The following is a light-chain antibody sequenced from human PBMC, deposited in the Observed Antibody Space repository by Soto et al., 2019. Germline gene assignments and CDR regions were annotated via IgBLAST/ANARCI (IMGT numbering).Light chain of an antibody. CDR1: QAIRTA. CDR2: AAS. Sequence: AIQLTQSPSSLYASVGDRVTITCRASQAIRTALGWYQQKPGKVPKLLIYAASILQSGVPSRFSGSGSRTDFTLTISSLQPEDFATYYCLLDFRYFWAFGQGTKVEIK. CDR3: LLDFRYFWA. J-gene: IGKJ1*01. V-gene: IGKV1-6*01.